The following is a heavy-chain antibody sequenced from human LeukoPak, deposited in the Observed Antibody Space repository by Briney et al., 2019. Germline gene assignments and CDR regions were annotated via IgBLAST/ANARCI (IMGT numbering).Heavy chain of an antibody. J-gene: IGHJ4*02. CDR2: IYHSGST. CDR1: GGSISSSNW. V-gene: IGHV4-4*02. D-gene: IGHD2-2*01. Sequence: SETLSLTCAVSGGSISSSNWWSWVRQPPGKGLEWIGEIYHSGSTNYNPSLKSRVTISVDKSKNQFSLKLSSVTAADTAVYYCARDSSAYCSSTSCRRTLDYWGQGTLVTVSS. CDR3: ARDSSAYCSSTSCRRTLDY.